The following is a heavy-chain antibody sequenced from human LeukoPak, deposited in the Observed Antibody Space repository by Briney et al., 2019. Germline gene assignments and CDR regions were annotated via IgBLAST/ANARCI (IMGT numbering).Heavy chain of an antibody. Sequence: GRSLRLSCAASGFTFSNYAMHWVRRAPGKGLEWVAVISYDGSNKYYADSVKGRFTISRDNSKNTLYLQMNSLRAEDTAVYYCAKGSSSSRPYYFDYWGQGTLVTVSS. D-gene: IGHD6-13*01. CDR2: ISYDGSNK. CDR3: AKGSSSSRPYYFDY. J-gene: IGHJ4*02. CDR1: GFTFSNYA. V-gene: IGHV3-30-3*01.